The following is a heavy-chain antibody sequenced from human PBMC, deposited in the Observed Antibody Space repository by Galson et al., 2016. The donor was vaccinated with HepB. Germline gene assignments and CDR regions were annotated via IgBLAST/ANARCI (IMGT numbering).Heavy chain of an antibody. Sequence: SLRLSCAASGFTFSSKWMPWFRRAPEKGLEWVANINQDGSTKHYLDSVKGRFIISRDNAKNTVYLQMRRLRAEDTAVYYCVRDVRHKFYDYWGRGTRVTVSS. J-gene: IGHJ4*02. CDR3: VRDVRHKFYDY. CDR1: GFTFSSKW. V-gene: IGHV3-7*03. CDR2: INQDGSTK. D-gene: IGHD2/OR15-2a*01.